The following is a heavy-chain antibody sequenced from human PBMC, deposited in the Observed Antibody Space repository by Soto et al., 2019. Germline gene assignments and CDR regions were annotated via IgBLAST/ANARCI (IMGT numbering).Heavy chain of an antibody. V-gene: IGHV3-7*01. CDR2: IKQDGSEK. Sequence: EVQLVESGGGLVQPGGSLRLSCAASGFTFSSYWMSWVRQAPGKGLEWVANIKQDGSEKYYVDSVKGRFTISRDNAKNSLYLQMNSLRAEDTAVYYCARDSVLXVXXVASDYWGXGTLVTVSS. D-gene: IGHD6-19*01. J-gene: IGHJ4*02. CDR3: ARDSVLXVXXVASDY. CDR1: GFTFSSYW.